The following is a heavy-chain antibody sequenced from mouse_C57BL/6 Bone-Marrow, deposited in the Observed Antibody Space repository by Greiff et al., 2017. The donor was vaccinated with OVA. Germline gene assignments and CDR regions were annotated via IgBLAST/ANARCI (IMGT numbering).Heavy chain of an antibody. Sequence: EVNVVESGGGLVKPGGSLKLSCAASGFTFSDYGMHWVRQAPEKGLEWVAYISSGSSTIYYADTVKGRFTISRDNAKNTLFLQMTSLRSEDTAMYYCATGDGYYFDYWGQGTTLTVSS. D-gene: IGHD2-3*01. CDR1: GFTFSDYG. CDR2: ISSGSSTI. J-gene: IGHJ2*01. CDR3: ATGDGYYFDY. V-gene: IGHV5-17*01.